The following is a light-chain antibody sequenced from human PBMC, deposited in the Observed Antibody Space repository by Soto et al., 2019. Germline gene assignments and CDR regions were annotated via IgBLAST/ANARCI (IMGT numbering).Light chain of an antibody. Sequence: QSVLTQPPSVSAAPGQKVTISCSGSSSNIGNNYVSWYQQLPGTAPKLLIYDNDKRPSGIPDRFSGSKSGTSATLGVTGLQTGDEADYYCATWDSSLSAGVFGGGTKLIVL. J-gene: IGLJ2*01. V-gene: IGLV1-51*01. CDR1: SSNIGNNY. CDR3: ATWDSSLSAGV. CDR2: DND.